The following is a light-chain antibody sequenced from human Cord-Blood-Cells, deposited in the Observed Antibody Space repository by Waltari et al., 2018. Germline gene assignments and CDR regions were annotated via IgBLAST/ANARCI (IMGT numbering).Light chain of an antibody. CDR2: AAS. CDR1: QSISSY. Sequence: DIQLTQSPSSLPAPLGDKAPTTCRASQSISSYLNWYQQKPGKAPKLLIYAASSVQSGVPSRFSGSGSGTDFTLTISSLQPEDFATYYCQQSYSTPCSFGQGTKLEIK. CDR3: QQSYSTPCS. V-gene: IGKV1-39*01. J-gene: IGKJ2*04.